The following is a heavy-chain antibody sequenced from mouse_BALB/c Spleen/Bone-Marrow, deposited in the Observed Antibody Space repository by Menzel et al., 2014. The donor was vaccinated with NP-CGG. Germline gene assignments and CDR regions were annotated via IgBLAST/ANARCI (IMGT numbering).Heavy chain of an antibody. D-gene: IGHD1-1*01. Sequence: EVQLQQSGTVLARPGASVKMSCKASGYSFTSYWMHWVKERPGQGLEWIGAIYPGNSDTSYNQKLKGKAKLTAVTSASTAYRELSSLTNEDSAVYYCARGLRWCFDVWGAGTTVTVSS. J-gene: IGHJ1*01. V-gene: IGHV1-5*01. CDR2: IYPGNSDT. CDR1: GYSFTSYW. CDR3: ARGLRWCFDV.